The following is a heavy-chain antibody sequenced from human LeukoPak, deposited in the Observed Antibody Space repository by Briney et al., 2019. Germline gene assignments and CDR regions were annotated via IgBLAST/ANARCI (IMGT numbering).Heavy chain of an antibody. CDR3: ARVQYYGGRNYNWFDH. CDR2: IYTSGSN. V-gene: IGHV4-61*02. J-gene: IGHJ5*02. Sequence: PSQTLSLTCTASGGSISNDSYYWIWNPQPTGKGLESYGSIYTSGSNNYNPSLKSRVTISVDTSKNQFALKLSSVNAADTAVYYCARVQYYGGRNYNWFDHWGQGTLVTVSS. D-gene: IGHD4-23*01. CDR1: GGSISNDSYY.